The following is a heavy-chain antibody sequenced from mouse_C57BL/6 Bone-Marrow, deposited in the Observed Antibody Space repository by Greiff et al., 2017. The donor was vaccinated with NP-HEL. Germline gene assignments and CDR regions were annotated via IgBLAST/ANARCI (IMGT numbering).Heavy chain of an antibody. J-gene: IGHJ3*01. CDR2: ISDGGSYT. CDR3: ARGDSNYPAWFAY. CDR1: GFTFSSYA. Sequence: EVNLVESGGGLVKPGGSLKLSCAASGFTFSSYAMSWVRQTPEKRLEWVATISDGGSYTYYPDNVKGRFTISRDNAKNNLYLQMSHLKSEDTAMYYCARGDSNYPAWFAYWGQGTLVTVSA. D-gene: IGHD2-5*01. V-gene: IGHV5-4*03.